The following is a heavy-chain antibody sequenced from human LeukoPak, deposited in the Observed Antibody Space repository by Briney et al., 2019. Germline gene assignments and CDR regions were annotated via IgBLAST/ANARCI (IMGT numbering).Heavy chain of an antibody. V-gene: IGHV4-59*12. J-gene: IGHJ3*02. Sequence: SGTLSLTCAVSGGSISSYYWSWIRQPPGKGLEWIGYIYYSGSTNYNPSLKSRVTISVDTSKNQFSLKLSSVTAADTAVYYCAISWSAMVRLGTFDIWGQGTMVTVSS. D-gene: IGHD5-18*01. CDR3: AISWSAMVRLGTFDI. CDR2: IYYSGST. CDR1: GGSISSYY.